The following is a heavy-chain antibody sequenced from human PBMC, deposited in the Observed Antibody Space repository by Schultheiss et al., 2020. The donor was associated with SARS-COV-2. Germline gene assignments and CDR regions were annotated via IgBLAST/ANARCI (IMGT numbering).Heavy chain of an antibody. D-gene: IGHD1-1*01. CDR3: ARVRGTLFRDYYYGMDV. Sequence: GGSLRLSCAASGFTFSSYWMHWVRQAPGKGLEWVSGISWNSGSIYYADSVKGRFTISRDNAKNSLYLQMNSLRAEDTAVYYCARVRGTLFRDYYYGMDVWGQGTTVTVSS. CDR1: GFTFSSYW. V-gene: IGHV3-21*01. CDR2: ISWNSGSI. J-gene: IGHJ6*02.